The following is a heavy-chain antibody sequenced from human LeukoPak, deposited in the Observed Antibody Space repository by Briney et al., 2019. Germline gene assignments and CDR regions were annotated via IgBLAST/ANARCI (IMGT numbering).Heavy chain of an antibody. CDR3: AELGITMIGGV. CDR1: GFNFSSYE. CDR2: ISSSGSTI. Sequence: HAGGSLRLSCAASGFNFSSYEMNWVRQAPGKGLEWVSYISSSGSTIYYADSVKGRFTISRDNAKNSLYLQMNSLRAEDTAVYYCAELGITMIGGVWGKGTTVTISS. D-gene: IGHD3-10*02. J-gene: IGHJ6*04. V-gene: IGHV3-48*03.